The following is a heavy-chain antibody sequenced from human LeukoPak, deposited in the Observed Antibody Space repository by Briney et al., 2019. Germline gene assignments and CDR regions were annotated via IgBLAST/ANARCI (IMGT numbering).Heavy chain of an antibody. CDR1: GFTFSSHG. CDR3: ARDFFSAAAAYYFDY. V-gene: IGHV3-23*01. D-gene: IGHD6-13*01. J-gene: IGHJ4*02. Sequence: GGSLRLSCAASGFTFSSHGMSWVRQAPGQGLEWVSVISGSGVSTYYADSVKGRFTISRDNSKNTLYLQMNSLRAEDTAVYYCARDFFSAAAAYYFDYWGQGTLVTVSS. CDR2: ISGSGVST.